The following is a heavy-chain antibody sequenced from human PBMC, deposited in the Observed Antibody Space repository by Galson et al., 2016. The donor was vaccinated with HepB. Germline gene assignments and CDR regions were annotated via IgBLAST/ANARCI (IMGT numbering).Heavy chain of an antibody. CDR3: ARDGYYSGRPFDC. Sequence: SVKVSCKASGYTFTNYGMSWVRQAPGKGLEWMGWISTYNGDTNYAQKFQDRVTMTTDKSTTTVYMELRSLRSDDTAVYYCARDGYYSGRPFDCWGQGTLVTVSS. D-gene: IGHD3-10*01. J-gene: IGHJ4*02. CDR1: GYTFTNYG. V-gene: IGHV1-18*04. CDR2: ISTYNGDT.